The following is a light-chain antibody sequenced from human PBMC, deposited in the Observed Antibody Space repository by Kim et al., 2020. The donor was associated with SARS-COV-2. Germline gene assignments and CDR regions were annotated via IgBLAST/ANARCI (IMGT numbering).Light chain of an antibody. J-gene: IGLJ3*02. CDR2: EDS. CDR1: KLGDKY. V-gene: IGLV3-1*01. CDR3: QAWDNSTWV. Sequence: SYELTQPPSVSVSPGQTASITCSGDKLGDKYACWYQQKPGQSPVLVIYEDSKRPSGIPERFSGSNSGNTATLTLSGTQAMDEADYYCQAWDNSTWV.